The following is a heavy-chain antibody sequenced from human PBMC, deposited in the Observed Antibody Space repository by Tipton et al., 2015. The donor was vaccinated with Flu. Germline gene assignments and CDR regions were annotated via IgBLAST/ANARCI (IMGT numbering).Heavy chain of an antibody. CDR2: ISAYTDNT. Sequence: QLVQSGAELKKPGASVKVSCKASGYTFTSYGISWVRQAPGQGLEWMGWISAYTDNTNYAQRFQGRITMTTDTSTNTAFMELRSLRSDDTAVYYCARSLYRTSFNYFDPWGQGTLVTVSS. D-gene: IGHD2-2*01. V-gene: IGHV1-18*01. CDR1: GYTFTSYG. J-gene: IGHJ5*02. CDR3: ARSLYRTSFNYFDP.